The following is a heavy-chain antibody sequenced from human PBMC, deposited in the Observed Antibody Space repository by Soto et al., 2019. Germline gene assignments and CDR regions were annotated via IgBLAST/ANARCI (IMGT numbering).Heavy chain of an antibody. CDR1: GYTFTSYG. Sequence: ASVKVSCKASGYTFTSYGISWVRQAPGQGLEWMGWISAYSGNTNYAQKLQGRVTMTRNTSISTAYMELSSLRSEDTAVYYCARGFPASHWGQGTLVTVSS. CDR2: ISAYSGNT. V-gene: IGHV1-18*01. D-gene: IGHD6-25*01. J-gene: IGHJ4*01. CDR3: ARGFPASH.